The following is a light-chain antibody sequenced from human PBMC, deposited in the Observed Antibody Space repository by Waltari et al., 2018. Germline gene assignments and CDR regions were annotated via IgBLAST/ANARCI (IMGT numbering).Light chain of an antibody. Sequence: QSALTQPASVSGSPGQSITISCTGTSSDLGAYNFVSWYQKHPGKAPKVMIYDVNNRPSGVSSSFSGSKSGNTASLTISGLQAEDEADYYCSSYTTGSTRYVFGSGTKVTVL. CDR1: SSDLGAYNF. J-gene: IGLJ1*01. V-gene: IGLV2-14*03. CDR2: DVN. CDR3: SSYTTGSTRYV.